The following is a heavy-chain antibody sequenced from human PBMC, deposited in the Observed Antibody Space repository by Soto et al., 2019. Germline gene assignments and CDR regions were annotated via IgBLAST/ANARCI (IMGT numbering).Heavy chain of an antibody. Sequence: SVKVSCKASGCTFSRYSITCVRQAPGHGLEWIGRIIPIFGIASYAQKFQGRVTITADESTSTAYMELSSLRSDDTAVYYCAREDRDRETGLVPAAIDGMDVWGQGTTVTSP. CDR3: AREDRDRETGLVPAAIDGMDV. J-gene: IGHJ6*02. CDR2: IIPIFGIA. D-gene: IGHD2-2*01. V-gene: IGHV1-69*13. CDR1: GCTFSRYS.